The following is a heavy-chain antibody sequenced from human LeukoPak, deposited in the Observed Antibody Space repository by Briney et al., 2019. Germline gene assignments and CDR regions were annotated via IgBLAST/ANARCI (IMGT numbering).Heavy chain of an antibody. J-gene: IGHJ4*02. CDR2: IYYSGST. V-gene: IGHV4-59*01. CDR3: AIGGAAGPYYFDY. CDR1: GGSISSYY. D-gene: IGHD6-13*01. Sequence: RASETLSLTCTVSGGSISSYYWSWIRQPPGKGLEWIGYIYYSGSTNYNPSLKSRVTISVDTSKNQFSLKLSSVTAADTAVYYCAIGGAAGPYYFDYWGQGTLVTVSS.